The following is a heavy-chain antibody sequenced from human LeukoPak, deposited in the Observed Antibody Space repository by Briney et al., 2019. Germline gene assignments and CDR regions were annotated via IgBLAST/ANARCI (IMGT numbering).Heavy chain of an antibody. CDR2: ISDDGSYT. CDR3: ASFGISWRSSY. V-gene: IGHV3-74*01. CDR1: GFSFSSHW. J-gene: IGHJ4*02. Sequence: GGSLRLSCAASGFSFSSHWVPWVRQAPGKGLVWVSRISDDGSYTSNVDSVKGRFTISRDNVNNMLYLHMNSLRAEDTAVYYCASFGISWRSSYWGQGTLVTVSS. D-gene: IGHD2-21*01.